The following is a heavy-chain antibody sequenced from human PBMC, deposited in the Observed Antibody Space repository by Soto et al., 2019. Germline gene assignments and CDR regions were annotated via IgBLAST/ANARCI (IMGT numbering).Heavy chain of an antibody. Sequence: PGGSLRLSCAASGFTFNNYKMTWVRQAPGRGLQWVAYIKQDGSEKYYVDSVKGRFTISRDNAKNSLSLQMNSLRAEDTAVYYCAREGADYYYYFMDVWGKGTTVTVSS. CDR2: IKQDGSEK. V-gene: IGHV3-7*01. CDR3: AREGADYYYYFMDV. J-gene: IGHJ6*03. CDR1: GFTFNNYK. D-gene: IGHD3-16*01.